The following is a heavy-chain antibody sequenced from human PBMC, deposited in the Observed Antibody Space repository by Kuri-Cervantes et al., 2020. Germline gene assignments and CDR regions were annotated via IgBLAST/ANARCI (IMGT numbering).Heavy chain of an antibody. CDR1: GFTFTSYV. CDR3: AWVSAGARGSDY. J-gene: IGHJ4*02. D-gene: IGHD1-26*01. CDR2: ISYDGSNK. Sequence: GGSLRLSCAASGFTFTSYVMHWVRQAPGKGLEWVALISYDGSNKYYADSVKGRFTISRDNSKNTLYLQMNSLRAEDTAVYYCAWVSAGARGSDYWGQGTLVTVSS. V-gene: IGHV3-30-3*01.